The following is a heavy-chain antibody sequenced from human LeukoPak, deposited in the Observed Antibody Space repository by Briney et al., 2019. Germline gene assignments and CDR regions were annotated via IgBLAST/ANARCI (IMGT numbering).Heavy chain of an antibody. CDR3: AKDFWSGYYPNC. V-gene: IGHV3-23*01. D-gene: IGHD3-3*01. Sequence: KTGGSLRLSCAASGFTFSSYAMSWVRQAPGKRLEWVSGSGSGGSTYYADSVKGRFTISRDNSKNTLYLQMNSLRAEDTAVYYCAKDFWSGYYPNCWGQGTLVTVSS. CDR1: GFTFSSYA. J-gene: IGHJ4*02. CDR2: SGSGGST.